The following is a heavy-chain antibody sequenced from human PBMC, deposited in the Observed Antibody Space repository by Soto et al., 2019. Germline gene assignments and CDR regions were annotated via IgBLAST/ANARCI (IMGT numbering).Heavy chain of an antibody. D-gene: IGHD3-22*01. CDR3: ARRPPLPGYYDSSGYESWFDP. V-gene: IGHV5-10-1*01. J-gene: IGHJ5*02. CDR2: IDPSDSYT. Sequence: PGESLKISCKGSGYSFTSYWISWVRQMPGKGLEWMGRIDPSDSYTNYSPSFQGHVTISADKSISTAYLQWSSLKASDTAMYYCARRPPLPGYYDSSGYESWFDPWGQGTLVTVSS. CDR1: GYSFTSYW.